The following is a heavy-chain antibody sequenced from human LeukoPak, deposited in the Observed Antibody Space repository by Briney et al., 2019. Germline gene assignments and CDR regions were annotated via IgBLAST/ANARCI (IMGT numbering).Heavy chain of an antibody. CDR1: GFTFSSYW. Sequence: PGGSLRLSCAASGFTFSSYWMNWVRQAPGKGLEWVANIKQDGSEKYYVDSVKGRFTISRDNAKNSLYLQMNSLRAEDTAVYHCGRSGFSLHFDYWGQGTLVTVSS. D-gene: IGHD3-22*01. V-gene: IGHV3-7*04. CDR2: IKQDGSEK. CDR3: GRSGFSLHFDY. J-gene: IGHJ4*02.